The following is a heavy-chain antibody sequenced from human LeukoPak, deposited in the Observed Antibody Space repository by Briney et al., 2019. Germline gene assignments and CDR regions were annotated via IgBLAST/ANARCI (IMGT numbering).Heavy chain of an antibody. D-gene: IGHD3-3*01. CDR1: GFTVSSNY. J-gene: IGHJ4*02. CDR3: AKGWNGDFWSGLLGHYFDY. V-gene: IGHV3-53*01. Sequence: GGSLRLSCAASGFTVSSNYMSWVRQAPGKGLEWVSVIYSGGSTYYADSVKGRFTISRDNSKNTLYLQMNSLGAEDTAVYYCAKGWNGDFWSGLLGHYFDYWGQGTLVTVSS. CDR2: IYSGGST.